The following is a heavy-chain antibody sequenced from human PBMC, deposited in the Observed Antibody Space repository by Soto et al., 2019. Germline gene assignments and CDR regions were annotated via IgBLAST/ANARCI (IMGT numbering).Heavy chain of an antibody. V-gene: IGHV1-18*01. CDR1: GYTFTSYG. Sequence: QVQLVQSGAEVKKPGASVKVSCKASGYTFTSYGISWVRQAPGQGLEWMGWISAYNGNTNYAQKLQGRLTMTTDTSPSTAYMELRSLRSDDTAVYYCAREAPDLGYCSGGSCYNVGDNWFAPWGQGTLVTVSS. CDR2: ISAYNGNT. J-gene: IGHJ5*02. D-gene: IGHD2-15*01. CDR3: AREAPDLGYCSGGSCYNVGDNWFAP.